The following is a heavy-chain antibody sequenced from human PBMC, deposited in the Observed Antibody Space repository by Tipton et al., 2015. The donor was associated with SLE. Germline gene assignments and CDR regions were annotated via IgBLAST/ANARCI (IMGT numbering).Heavy chain of an antibody. J-gene: IGHJ4*02. CDR3: ARQSDTTMVAYFDS. CDR2: IYYSGST. D-gene: IGHD5-18*01. V-gene: IGHV4-59*11. Sequence: TLSLTCTVSGGSISSPYWSWIRRPPGKGLEWIGYIYYSGSTNYNPSLKSRVTISVDTSKNQFSLKLSSVTAADTAVYYCARQSDTTMVAYFDSWGQGTVITVSS. CDR1: GGSISSPY.